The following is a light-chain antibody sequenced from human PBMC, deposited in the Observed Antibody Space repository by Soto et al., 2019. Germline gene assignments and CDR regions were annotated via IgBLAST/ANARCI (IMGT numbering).Light chain of an antibody. CDR2: KAS. CDR1: QSISSW. J-gene: IGKJ5*01. V-gene: IGKV1-5*03. Sequence: DIQMTQNPSTLSASVGDRVTITCRASQSISSWLAWYQQKPGKAPKLLIYKASSLESGVPSRFSGSGSGTEFTLTISSLQPDDFATYYCQQYNSYSPWTFGQGTRLEIK. CDR3: QQYNSYSPWT.